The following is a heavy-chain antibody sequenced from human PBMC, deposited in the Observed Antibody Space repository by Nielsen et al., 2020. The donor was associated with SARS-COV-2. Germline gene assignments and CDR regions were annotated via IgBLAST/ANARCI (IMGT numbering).Heavy chain of an antibody. CDR1: GFTISASW. CDR2: IRPDGTGA. Sequence: GESLKISCAASGFTISASWMAWVRQASGKGLEWLSNIRPDGTGANYVDSVKGRFTISRDNAKNLLYLQMGSLRADDTAVYFCKSEGNWGQGTLVTVSP. J-gene: IGHJ4*02. V-gene: IGHV3-7*03. CDR3: KSEGN.